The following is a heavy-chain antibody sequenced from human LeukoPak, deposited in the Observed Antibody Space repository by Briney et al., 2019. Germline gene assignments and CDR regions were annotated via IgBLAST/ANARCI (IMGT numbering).Heavy chain of an antibody. Sequence: PGGSLRLSCAGSGFTFRIYAMSWVRQAPGKGLEWVANIKQDGSEKYYVDSVKGRFTISRDNAKNSLYLQMNSLRAEDTAVYYCARDLSSGISDYGDGGWGQGTLVTVSS. V-gene: IGHV3-7*05. D-gene: IGHD4-17*01. CDR3: ARDLSSGISDYGDGG. CDR2: IKQDGSEK. J-gene: IGHJ4*02. CDR1: GFTFRIYA.